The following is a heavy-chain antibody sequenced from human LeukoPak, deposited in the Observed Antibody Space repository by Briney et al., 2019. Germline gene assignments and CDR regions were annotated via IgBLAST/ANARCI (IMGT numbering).Heavy chain of an antibody. D-gene: IGHD5-12*01. J-gene: IGHJ3*02. Sequence: GGSLRLSCAASGFTFSSYWMHWVRQAPGKGLVWVSRINSDGSSTNYADSVKGRFTISRDNAKNTLYLQMNSLRAEDTAVYYCAGVTGYGAYSPIWGQGTMVTVSS. CDR2: INSDGSST. CDR3: AGVTGYGAYSPI. V-gene: IGHV3-74*01. CDR1: GFTFSSYW.